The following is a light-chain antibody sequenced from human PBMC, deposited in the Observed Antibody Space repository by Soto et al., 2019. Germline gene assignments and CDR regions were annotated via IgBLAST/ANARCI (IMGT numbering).Light chain of an antibody. CDR1: SSDVGYYNS. V-gene: IGLV2-11*01. CDR3: CSYLGAYTYV. Sequence: QSALTQPRSVSESPGQSVTISCTGTSSDVGYYNSVSWYQQHPGKAPKHLLFDVTTRPSWVPDRFSGSKSANTASLTISGLQPEDEADYYCCSYLGAYTYVFGTGTKVTVL. CDR2: DVT. J-gene: IGLJ1*01.